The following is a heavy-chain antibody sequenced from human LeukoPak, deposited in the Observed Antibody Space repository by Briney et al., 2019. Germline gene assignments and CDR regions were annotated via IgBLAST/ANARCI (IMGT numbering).Heavy chain of an antibody. CDR1: GDSLTKLS. CDR2: FDPEYDDP. Sequence: ASVRVSCKVSGDSLTKLSIHWVRQVPIKGLEWMGTFDPEYDDPVYAQKFQGRVTMTKDTSTDTAYMELGSLRSEDTAIYYCATDTISRLAGYYYYYYMDVWGRGTTVTVSS. CDR3: ATDTISRLAGYYYYYYMDV. D-gene: IGHD3-10*01. V-gene: IGHV1-24*01. J-gene: IGHJ6*03.